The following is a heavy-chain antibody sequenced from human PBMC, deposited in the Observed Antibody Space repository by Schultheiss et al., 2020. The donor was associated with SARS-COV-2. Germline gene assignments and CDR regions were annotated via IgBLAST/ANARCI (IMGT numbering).Heavy chain of an antibody. V-gene: IGHV4-59*10. CDR1: GGSFSGYY. Sequence: GSLRLSCAVYGGSFSGYYWSWIRQPPGKGLEWIGRIYTSGSTNYNPSLKSRVTMSVDTSKNQFSLKLSSVTAADTAVYYCARGRGAAAAKGWFDPWGQGTLVTVSS. D-gene: IGHD6-13*01. CDR2: IYTSGST. J-gene: IGHJ5*02. CDR3: ARGRGAAAAKGWFDP.